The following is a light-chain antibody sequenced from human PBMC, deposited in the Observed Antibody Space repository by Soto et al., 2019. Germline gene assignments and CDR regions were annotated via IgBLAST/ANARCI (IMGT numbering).Light chain of an antibody. CDR3: QQYNNWPPLT. CDR1: QSVSSSN. V-gene: IGKV3-15*01. CDR2: GAS. Sequence: VLTQSPATLSLSPGERATLSCRASQSVSSSNLAWYQQKPGQAPRLLIYGASTRATGIPARFSGSGSGTEFTLTISSLQSEDFAVYYCQQYNNWPPLTFGGGTKVDIK. J-gene: IGKJ4*01.